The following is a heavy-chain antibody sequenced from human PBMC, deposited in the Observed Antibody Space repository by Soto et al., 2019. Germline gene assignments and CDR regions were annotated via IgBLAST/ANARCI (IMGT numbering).Heavy chain of an antibody. CDR2: IIPIFGTA. Sequence: GVSVKVSCKASGGTFSSYAISWVRQAPGQGLEWMGGIIPIFGTANYAQKFQGRVTITADESTSTAYMELSSLRSEDTDVYYCARSYGYYYYGMDVWGQGTTVTVSS. CDR1: GGTFSSYA. J-gene: IGHJ6*02. V-gene: IGHV1-69*13. CDR3: ARSYGYYYYGMDV. D-gene: IGHD4-17*01.